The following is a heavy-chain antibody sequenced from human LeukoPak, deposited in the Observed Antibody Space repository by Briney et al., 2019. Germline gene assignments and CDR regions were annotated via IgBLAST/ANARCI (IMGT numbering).Heavy chain of an antibody. CDR1: GFTFSNYG. CDR3: AKDALPYCSGANCPDPHYFDS. V-gene: IGHV3-30*18. D-gene: IGHD2-15*01. Sequence: PGRSLRPSCAASGFTFSNYGMHWVRQAPGKGLEWVAFIFFDGSDKYYVDSVKGRFTISRDNSKNTLFLQMNSLRSEDTAVYFCAKDALPYCSGANCPDPHYFDSWGLGTLVTVSS. J-gene: IGHJ4*02. CDR2: IFFDGSDK.